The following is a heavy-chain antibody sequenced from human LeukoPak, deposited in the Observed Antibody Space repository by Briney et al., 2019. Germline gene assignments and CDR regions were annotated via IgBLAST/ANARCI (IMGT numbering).Heavy chain of an antibody. V-gene: IGHV3-23*01. CDR1: GFTFSKDG. D-gene: IGHD1-26*01. J-gene: IGHJ4*02. CDR2: VNDNGANT. Sequence: PGASLRLFCAASGFTFSKDGMSWVRQAPGKGLEWVSTVNDNGANTHYADSVKGRFTISRDNSRNTLLLEMNSLRVDDTAPYYCTKGDGGYYPIDNWGQGTLVIVSS. CDR3: TKGDGGYYPIDN.